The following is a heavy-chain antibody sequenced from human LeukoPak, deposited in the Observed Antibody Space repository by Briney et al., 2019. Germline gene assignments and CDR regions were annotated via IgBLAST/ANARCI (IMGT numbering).Heavy chain of an antibody. V-gene: IGHV4-4*07. CDR1: GDSIGSYY. J-gene: IGHJ4*02. CDR2: MYTSGTT. D-gene: IGHD6-13*01. Sequence: SETLSLTCTVSGDSIGSYYWSWIRQSAGKGLEWIGRMYTSGTTDYNPSLKSRVTMSVDTSKNQFSLKLSSVTAADTAVYYCARHEAGEQQLDYWGQGTLVTVSS. CDR3: ARHEAGEQQLDY.